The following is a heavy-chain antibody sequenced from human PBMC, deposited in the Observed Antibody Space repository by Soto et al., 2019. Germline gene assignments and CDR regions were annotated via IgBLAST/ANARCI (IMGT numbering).Heavy chain of an antibody. V-gene: IGHV1-18*01. CDR2: IGAYNGNT. D-gene: IGHD2-2*02. Sequence: ASVKVSCKASGYTFTSYGISWVRQAPGQGLEWMGWIGAYNGNTNYAQKLQGRVTMTTDTSTSTAYMELRSLRSDDTAVYYCARIIVVVPAAIVPLDPWGQGTLVTVSS. CDR1: GYTFTSYG. CDR3: ARIIVVVPAAIVPLDP. J-gene: IGHJ5*02.